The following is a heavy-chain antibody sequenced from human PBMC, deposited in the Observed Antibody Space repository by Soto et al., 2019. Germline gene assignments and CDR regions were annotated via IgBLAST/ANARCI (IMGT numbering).Heavy chain of an antibody. CDR2: INHGGST. Sequence: SETLSLTCAVYGGSFSGYYWSWIRQPPGKGLEWIGEINHGGSTNYNPSLKSRVTISVDTSKNQFSLKLSSVTAADTAVYYCARGLPSPNVWGKGTTVTVSS. J-gene: IGHJ6*04. CDR3: ARGLPSPNV. V-gene: IGHV4-34*01. CDR1: GGSFSGYY.